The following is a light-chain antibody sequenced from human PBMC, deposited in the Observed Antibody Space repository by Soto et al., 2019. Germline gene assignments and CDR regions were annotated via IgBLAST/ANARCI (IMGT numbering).Light chain of an antibody. CDR3: QHYNSYPWT. V-gene: IGKV1-5*03. Sequence: DIQMTQSPSTLSASVGDRVTITCRASQNIDRWLAWYQQKPGKAPNLLIYGASNLESGVPSRFSGSGSGTEFTLTLSSLRPDYFATYYCQHYNSYPWTFGQGTNVEIK. J-gene: IGKJ1*01. CDR1: QNIDRW. CDR2: GAS.